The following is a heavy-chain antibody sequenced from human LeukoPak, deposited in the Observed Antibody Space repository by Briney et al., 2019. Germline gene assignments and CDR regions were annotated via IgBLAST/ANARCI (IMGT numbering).Heavy chain of an antibody. CDR2: ISGSGSST. CDR1: GFTFRSYA. J-gene: IGHJ4*02. V-gene: IGHV3-23*01. Sequence: PGGSLRLSCAASGFTFRSYAMNWVRQAPGKGLEWVSIISGSGSSTYYADSVKGRFTISRDNSKNTLYLQMNSLRAEDTAVYYCAQDKYSYGFGPFDYWGQGTLVTASS. CDR3: AQDKYSYGFGPFDY. D-gene: IGHD5-18*01.